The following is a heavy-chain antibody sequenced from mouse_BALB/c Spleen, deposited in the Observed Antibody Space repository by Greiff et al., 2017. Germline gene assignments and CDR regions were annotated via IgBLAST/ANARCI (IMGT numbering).Heavy chain of an antibody. CDR3: ARHDYYGSSYYLDY. CDR2: ISSGGGST. J-gene: IGHJ2*01. D-gene: IGHD1-1*01. CDR1: GFAFSSYD. V-gene: IGHV5-12-1*01. Sequence: EVMLVESGGGLVKPGGSLKLSCAASGFAFSSYDMSWVRQTPEKRLEWVAYISSGGGSTYYPDTVKGRFTISRDNAKNTLYLQMSSLKSEDTAMYYCARHDYYGSSYYLDYWGQGTTLTVSS.